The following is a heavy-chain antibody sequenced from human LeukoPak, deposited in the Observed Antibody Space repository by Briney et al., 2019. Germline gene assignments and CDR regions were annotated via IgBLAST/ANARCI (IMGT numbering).Heavy chain of an antibody. Sequence: KPSETLSLTCAVSGYSISSGYYWGWIRQPPGKGLEWIGSIYHSGSTYYNPYLKSPVTISVDTSKNQFSLKLSSVTAADTAVYYCARHKLLWFGELFQGNAFDIWGQGTMVTVSS. V-gene: IGHV4-38-2*01. D-gene: IGHD3-10*01. J-gene: IGHJ3*02. CDR1: GYSISSGYY. CDR3: ARHKLLWFGELFQGNAFDI. CDR2: IYHSGST.